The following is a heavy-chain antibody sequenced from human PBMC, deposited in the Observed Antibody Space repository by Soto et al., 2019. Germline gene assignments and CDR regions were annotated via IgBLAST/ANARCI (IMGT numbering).Heavy chain of an antibody. J-gene: IGHJ4*02. D-gene: IGHD3-3*01. V-gene: IGHV4-59*01. CDR2: IYYSGST. CDR3: ARGETIFGVGGDY. CDR1: GGSISSYY. Sequence: QVQLQESGPGLVKPSETLSLTCTVSGGSISSYYWSWIRQLPGKGLEWIGYIYYSGSTNYNPSLKSRVTISVDTSKNQFSLKLSSVTAADTAVYYCARGETIFGVGGDYWGQGTLVTVYS.